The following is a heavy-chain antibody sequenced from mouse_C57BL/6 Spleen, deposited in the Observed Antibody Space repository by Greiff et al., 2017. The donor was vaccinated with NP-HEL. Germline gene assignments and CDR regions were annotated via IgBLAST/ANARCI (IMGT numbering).Heavy chain of an antibody. Sequence: EVQLQQSGAELVKPGASVKLSCTASGFNIKDYYMHWVKQRTEQGLEWIGRIDTEDGETKYAPKFQGKATITADTSSNTAYLQLISLTSEDTAVYYCATDYDDATWFAYWGQGTLVTVSA. V-gene: IGHV14-2*01. CDR3: ATDYDDATWFAY. CDR2: IDTEDGET. J-gene: IGHJ3*01. CDR1: GFNIKDYY. D-gene: IGHD2-4*01.